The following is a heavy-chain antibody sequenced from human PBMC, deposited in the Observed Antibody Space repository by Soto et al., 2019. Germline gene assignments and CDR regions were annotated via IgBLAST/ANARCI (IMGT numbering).Heavy chain of an antibody. V-gene: IGHV3-7*03. CDR2: IKQDGSEE. D-gene: IGHD2-8*01. Sequence: EVQLVESGGGLVQPGGSLRLSCAASGFTFSSYWMSWVRQAPGKGLEWVANIKQDGSEEYYVDSVKGRFTISRDNAKNSLYLQMNSLRAEDTAVYYCARFWGTNIVYYGMDVWGQGTTVTVSS. CDR3: ARFWGTNIVYYGMDV. CDR1: GFTFSSYW. J-gene: IGHJ6*02.